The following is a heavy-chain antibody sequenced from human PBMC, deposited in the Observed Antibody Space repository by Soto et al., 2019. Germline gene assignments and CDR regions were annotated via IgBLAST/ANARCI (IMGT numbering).Heavy chain of an antibody. CDR2: INHTGGT. Sequence: SETLSLTCTVSGGSISSYYWNWIRQPPGKGLEWIGEINHTGGTHYNPSLKSRVTMSVDTSKNQFSLRLSSVTAADTAIYYCATRITVFGLLIPPFDPWGQGTQVTVYS. D-gene: IGHD3-3*01. J-gene: IGHJ5*02. CDR3: ATRITVFGLLIPPFDP. V-gene: IGHV4-34*01. CDR1: GGSISSYY.